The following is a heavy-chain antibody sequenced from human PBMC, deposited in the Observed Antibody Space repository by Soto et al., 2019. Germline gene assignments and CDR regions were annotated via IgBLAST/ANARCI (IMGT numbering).Heavy chain of an antibody. J-gene: IGHJ4*02. D-gene: IGHD3-22*01. CDR1: GYTFTSYA. CDR2: INAGNGDT. CDR3: ARPKDYDDCLDL. Sequence: VTVSCKESGYTFTSYASHWVRPAPGQRLECMGWINAGNGDTRYSQKFQGRVTFTRDTSASTAYMELSSLRSEDTAVYYCARPKDYDDCLDLWGQGTLVTVSS. V-gene: IGHV1-3*01.